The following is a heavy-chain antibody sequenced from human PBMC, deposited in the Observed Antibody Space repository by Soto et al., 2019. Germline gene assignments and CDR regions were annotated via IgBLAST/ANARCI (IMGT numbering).Heavy chain of an antibody. V-gene: IGHV4-59*01. Sequence: SETLSLTCTVSGGSISSYYWSWIRQPPGKGLEWIGYIYYSGSTNYNPSLKSRVTISVDTSKNQFSLKLSSVTAADTAVYYCARGAITIFGVVKEGAMDVWGKGTTVTVSS. CDR1: GGSISSYY. CDR3: ARGAITIFGVVKEGAMDV. D-gene: IGHD3-3*01. CDR2: IYYSGST. J-gene: IGHJ6*03.